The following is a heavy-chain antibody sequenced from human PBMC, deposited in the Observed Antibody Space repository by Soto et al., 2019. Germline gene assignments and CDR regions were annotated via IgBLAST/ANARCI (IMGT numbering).Heavy chain of an antibody. D-gene: IGHD3-16*01. CDR2: ISFNGKNT. CDR1: GFTFSAYG. CDR3: ADIGGYDSVGGAY. V-gene: IGHV3-33*05. J-gene: IGHJ4*02. Sequence: QVQLVESGGGVVQPGKSLRLSCAVSGFTFSAYGMHWVRQAPGKGLEWVTFISFNGKNTDYADSVKGRFTVSRDNARNTLYLQMNSLRVEDTAVYYCADIGGYDSVGGAYWGQGALVTVSS.